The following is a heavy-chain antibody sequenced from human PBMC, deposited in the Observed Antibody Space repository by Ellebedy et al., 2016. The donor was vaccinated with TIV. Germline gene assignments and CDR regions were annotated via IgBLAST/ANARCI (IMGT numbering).Heavy chain of an antibody. D-gene: IGHD1-26*01. V-gene: IGHV3-23*01. CDR2: IGDSGGSS. CDR1: GFTFSSYA. J-gene: IGHJ4*02. Sequence: GESLKISCVGSGFTFSSYAMSWVRQAPGKGMEWVSRIGDSGGSSYYADSVKGRLAISRDNSKNTLYLQMRSLRAEETAVYYCVKSSGTWYWGQGTLVTVSS. CDR3: VKSSGTWY.